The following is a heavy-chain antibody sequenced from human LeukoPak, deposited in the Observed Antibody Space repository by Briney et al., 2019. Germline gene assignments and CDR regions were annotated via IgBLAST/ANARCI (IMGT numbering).Heavy chain of an antibody. Sequence: KTGGSLRLSCAASGFTFSSYSMNWVRQAPGKGLEWVSSISSSSSYIYYADSVKGRFTISRDNAKNSLYLQMNSLRAEDTAVYYCARDPIQQLERPNWFDPWGQGTLVTVSS. D-gene: IGHD1-1*01. CDR3: ARDPIQQLERPNWFDP. V-gene: IGHV3-21*01. CDR2: ISSSSSYI. J-gene: IGHJ5*02. CDR1: GFTFSSYS.